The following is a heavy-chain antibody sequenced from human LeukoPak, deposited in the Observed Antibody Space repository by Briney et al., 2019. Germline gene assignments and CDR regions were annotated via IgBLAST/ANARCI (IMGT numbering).Heavy chain of an antibody. Sequence: PSETLSLTCTVSGYYISSGYYWGWIRQPPGKGLEWIGNIYQSGSTYYNPSLKSRVTISVDTSKNQFSLNLTSVTAADTAVYYCVWHGSGGNYWGQGTLVTVSS. CDR1: GYYISSGYY. D-gene: IGHD2-15*01. J-gene: IGHJ4*02. CDR2: IYQSGST. V-gene: IGHV4-38-2*02. CDR3: VWHGSGGNY.